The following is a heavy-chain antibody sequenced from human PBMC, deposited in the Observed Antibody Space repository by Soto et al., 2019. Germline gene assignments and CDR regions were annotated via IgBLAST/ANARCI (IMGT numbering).Heavy chain of an antibody. Sequence: EVQLLESGGGLVQPGGSLRLSCVASGFTFSRYVMTWVRQAPGKGLEWVSTINSNGGSTYYTDSVKGRFTISRDNSKNSLYLQMNGLRAEDTAVYFCARVPDLDYCSRTSCLYYFEYWGQGALVTVSS. CDR1: GFTFSRYV. V-gene: IGHV3-23*01. CDR3: ARVPDLDYCSRTSCLYYFEY. CDR2: INSNGGST. D-gene: IGHD2-2*01. J-gene: IGHJ4*02.